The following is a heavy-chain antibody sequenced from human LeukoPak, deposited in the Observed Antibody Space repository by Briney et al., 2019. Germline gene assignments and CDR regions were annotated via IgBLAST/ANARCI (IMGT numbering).Heavy chain of an antibody. CDR3: ARDRGDYYDSSGYYYHMDAFDI. CDR1: GFTFSSYS. Sequence: GGSLRLSCAASGFTFSSYSMNWVRQAPGKGLEWVSSISSSSSYIYYADSVKGRFTISRDNAKNSLYLQMNSLRAEDTAVYYCARDRGDYYDSSGYYYHMDAFDIWGQGTMVTVSS. D-gene: IGHD3-22*01. V-gene: IGHV3-21*01. CDR2: ISSSSSYI. J-gene: IGHJ3*02.